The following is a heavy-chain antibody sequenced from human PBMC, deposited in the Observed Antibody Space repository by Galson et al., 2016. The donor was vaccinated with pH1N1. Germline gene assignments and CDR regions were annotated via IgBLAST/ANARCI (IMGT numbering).Heavy chain of an antibody. CDR2: IHHRGST. J-gene: IGHJ6*02. Sequence: LSLTCAAYGGSFTNYCWTWIRPPPGKGLEWIGEIHHRGSTNDNPSLKSRVTLSMDTSKRQVSLKLRSVTAADTAIYYCARDVAPPGHYAMDVWGQGTTVTVSS. CDR1: GGSFTNYC. D-gene: IGHD3-10*02. CDR3: ARDVAPPGHYAMDV. V-gene: IGHV4-34*01.